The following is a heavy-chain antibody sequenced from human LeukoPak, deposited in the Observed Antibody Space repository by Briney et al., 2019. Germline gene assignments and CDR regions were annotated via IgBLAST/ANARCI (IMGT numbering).Heavy chain of an antibody. CDR2: THHSGSS. CDR3: VRLGDNLSFDY. CDR1: GYSITDDYY. D-gene: IGHD4/OR15-4a*01. Sequence: SETLSLTCAVSGYSITDDYYRGCIRQPPGTGLEWIGNTHHSGSSYYNPSLKSRVTMSVDTSKNQFSLNLSSVTAADTAVYYCVRLGDNLSFDYWGQGTLVTVSS. V-gene: IGHV4-38-2*01. J-gene: IGHJ4*02.